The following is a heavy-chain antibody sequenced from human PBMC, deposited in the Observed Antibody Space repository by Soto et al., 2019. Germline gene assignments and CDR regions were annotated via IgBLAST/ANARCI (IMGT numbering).Heavy chain of an antibody. V-gene: IGHV1-3*01. CDR1: GYTFTTYA. CDR2: INAGEGNT. J-gene: IGHJ4*02. D-gene: IGHD3-16*01. Sequence: QVQLVQSGAEVKEPGASVKVSCKASGYTFTTYAIHWVRQAPGQGLEWMGWINAGEGNTKYSQKFQDRVSITRDTSASTAYMELSSLRSEVTAVYYCASGWGTLAPRDFDYWGQGTLVTVSS. CDR3: ASGWGTLAPRDFDY.